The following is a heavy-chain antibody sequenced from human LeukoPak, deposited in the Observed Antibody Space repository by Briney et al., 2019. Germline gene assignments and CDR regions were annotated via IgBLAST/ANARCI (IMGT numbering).Heavy chain of an antibody. V-gene: IGHV3-30-3*01. CDR2: ISSDGSKK. J-gene: IGHJ6*02. Sequence: PARSLTLSCAASGFTFNDYAMHWVRQAPGKGLEWVAFISSDGSKKYYAVSARGRLTISRDNSKNTLYLQVNSLRAEDTAVYYCARDQGKGYYYYGMDVWGQGTTDPVSS. CDR3: ARDQGKGYYYYGMDV. CDR1: GFTFNDYA.